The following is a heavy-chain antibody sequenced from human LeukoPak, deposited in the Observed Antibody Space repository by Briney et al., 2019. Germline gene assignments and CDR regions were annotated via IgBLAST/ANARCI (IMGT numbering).Heavy chain of an antibody. J-gene: IGHJ4*02. Sequence: GGSLRLSCAASGFRFSAYGMYWVRQTPGKGLEWVAVISYEGSNEYYADSVKGRFTISRDNSENTLYLEMNSLRAEDSGVFYCARGYDWGYWGQGTLVTVSS. V-gene: IGHV3-30*03. CDR1: GFRFSAYG. CDR3: ARGYDWGY. D-gene: IGHD5-12*01. CDR2: ISYEGSNE.